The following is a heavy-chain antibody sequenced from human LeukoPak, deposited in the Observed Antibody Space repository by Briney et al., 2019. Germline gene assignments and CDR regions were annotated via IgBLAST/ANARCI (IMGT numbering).Heavy chain of an antibody. CDR2: IYTSGST. Sequence: SETLSLTCTVSGGSISSYCWSWIRQPAGKGLEWIGRIYTSGSTNYNPSLKSRVTMSVDTSKNQFSLKLSSVTAADTAVYYCARTHYYDSSGYYPFDYWGQGTLVTVSS. D-gene: IGHD3-22*01. J-gene: IGHJ4*02. V-gene: IGHV4-4*07. CDR1: GGSISSYC. CDR3: ARTHYYDSSGYYPFDY.